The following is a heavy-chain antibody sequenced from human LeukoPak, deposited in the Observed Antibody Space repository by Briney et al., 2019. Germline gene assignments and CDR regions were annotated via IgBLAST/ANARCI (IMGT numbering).Heavy chain of an antibody. CDR3: ARDVPNDWLDY. J-gene: IGHJ4*02. D-gene: IGHD3-9*01. CDR2: IDPNSGGA. Sequence: ASVKVSCKASGYTFTNFDINWVRQAPEQGLEWLGWIDPNSGGAIYAQKFQGRVTMTRDTSISTAYMELSRLRSDDTAVYYCARDVPNDWLDYWGQGTLVTVSS. V-gene: IGHV1-2*02. CDR1: GYTFTNFD.